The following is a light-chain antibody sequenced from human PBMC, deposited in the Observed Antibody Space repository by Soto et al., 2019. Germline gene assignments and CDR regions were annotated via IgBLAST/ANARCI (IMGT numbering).Light chain of an antibody. CDR2: AAS. J-gene: IGKJ4*01. CDR3: QQSYSTTLT. CDR1: KSIRSY. V-gene: IGKV1-39*01. Sequence: IQFKHSPSSLSSSVGDRVTITCRASKSIRSYVNWYPQKPGKAPKLLIYAASSLQSGVPSLFSGSGAETDFTLTISSLQPEDVTTDYCQQSYSTTLTFGGGTKVDIK.